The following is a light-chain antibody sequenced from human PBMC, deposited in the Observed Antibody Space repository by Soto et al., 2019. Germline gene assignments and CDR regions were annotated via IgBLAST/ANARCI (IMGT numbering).Light chain of an antibody. CDR3: QQYNNRPLT. CDR2: GAS. V-gene: IGKV3-15*01. Sequence: EIVMTQSPATLSVSPGERATLSCRASQSVSSNLAWYQQNPGQAPRLLIYGASTRATGIPARFCGSGSGTEFTLTISSLQSEEFAVYYCQQYNNRPLTVGGGTKVDIK. CDR1: QSVSSN. J-gene: IGKJ4*01.